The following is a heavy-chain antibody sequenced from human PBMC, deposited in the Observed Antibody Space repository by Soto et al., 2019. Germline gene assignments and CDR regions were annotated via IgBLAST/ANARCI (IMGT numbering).Heavy chain of an antibody. CDR1: GGSVSSGSHY. J-gene: IGHJ4*02. V-gene: IGHV4-61*01. D-gene: IGHD3-10*01. CDR3: ARGYYGSESGGYYFDY. CDR2: IYYSGST. Sequence: TLSLTCTVSGGSVSSGSHYWSWIRQPPGKGLEWIGYIYYSGSTNYNPSLKSRVIISVDTSKNQFSLNLSSVTAADTAVYYCARGYYGSESGGYYFDYWGQGTLVTVSS.